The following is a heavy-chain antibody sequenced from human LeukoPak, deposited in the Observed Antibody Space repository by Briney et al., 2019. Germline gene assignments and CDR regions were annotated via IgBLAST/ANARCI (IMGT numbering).Heavy chain of an antibody. D-gene: IGHD3-10*01. Sequence: ASETLSLTCTVSGGSISSYYWSWIRQPPGKGLEWIGYIYYTGSTDYNPSLKSRVTISVDTSKNQFSLKLSSVTAADTAVYYCARGPLWFGDKFDYWGQGTLVTVSS. CDR1: GGSISSYY. J-gene: IGHJ4*02. CDR2: IYYTGST. CDR3: ARGPLWFGDKFDY. V-gene: IGHV4-59*12.